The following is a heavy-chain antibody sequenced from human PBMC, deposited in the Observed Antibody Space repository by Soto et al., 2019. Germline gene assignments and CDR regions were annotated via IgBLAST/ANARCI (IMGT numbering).Heavy chain of an antibody. Sequence: QVQVEESGPGRVKPSETVSLKCTVSGGSLSPYYWSWIRQPPGKGLEWIGYIHYNGRAHYSPSLEGRVTQSVDTTKNELSLKLSAVTAADTAVYYCARGGGPQEAPGILVQPHYYNGMDVWGQGTTVIVS. CDR2: IHYNGRA. V-gene: IGHV4-59*01. CDR1: GGSLSPYY. CDR3: ARGGGPQEAPGILVQPHYYNGMDV. D-gene: IGHD2-2*01. J-gene: IGHJ6*02.